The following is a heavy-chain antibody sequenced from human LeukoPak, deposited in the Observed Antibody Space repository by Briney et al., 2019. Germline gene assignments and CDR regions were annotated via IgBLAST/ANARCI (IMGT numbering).Heavy chain of an antibody. J-gene: IGHJ4*02. V-gene: IGHV4-34*01. CDR2: INHSGST. Sequence: SETLCLTCAVYGGSFRGYYWSWIRQPPGKGLEWMGEINHSGSTNYNPSPKSRVTISVDTSKNQFSLKLSSVTAADTAVYYCARFRFAVTLDYWGQGTLVTVSS. CDR3: ARFRFAVTLDY. CDR1: GGSFRGYY. D-gene: IGHD4-11*01.